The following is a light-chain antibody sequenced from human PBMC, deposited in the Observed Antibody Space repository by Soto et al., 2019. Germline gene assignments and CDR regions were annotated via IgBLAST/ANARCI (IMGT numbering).Light chain of an antibody. J-gene: IGLJ1*01. CDR2: EVT. CDR3: SSYTITNTLV. CDR1: SSDVGAYDY. Sequence: QSVLAQPASVSGSPGQSITISCTGTSSDVGAYDYVSWFQHCPGKAPKLLIYEVTNRPSGVSDRFSGSRSGNTASLTISGLQAEGEADYYCSSYTITNTLVFGSGTKVTVL. V-gene: IGLV2-14*01.